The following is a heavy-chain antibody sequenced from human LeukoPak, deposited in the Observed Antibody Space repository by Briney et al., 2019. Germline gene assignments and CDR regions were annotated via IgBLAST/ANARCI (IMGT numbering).Heavy chain of an antibody. V-gene: IGHV3-23*01. CDR2: TNSGGTNT. Sequence: PGGSLRLSCATSGFPFSDFSMTWVRQAPGKGLEWISTTNSGGTNTYYAESVKGRFTISRDNSQNALYLQVSSLRVEDTAIYYCAKQSYARSLGEGGPGTLVTVSS. D-gene: IGHD3-16*01. CDR1: GFPFSDFS. J-gene: IGHJ4*02. CDR3: AKQSYARSLGE.